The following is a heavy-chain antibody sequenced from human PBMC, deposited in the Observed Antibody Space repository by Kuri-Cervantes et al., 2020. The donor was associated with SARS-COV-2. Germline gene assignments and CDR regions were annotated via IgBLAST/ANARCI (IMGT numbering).Heavy chain of an antibody. CDR2: INSDGSST. D-gene: IGHD7-27*01. V-gene: IGHV3-74*01. CDR1: GFTFSSYW. CDR3: AREGELGYFDY. J-gene: IGHJ4*02. Sequence: GESLKISCAASGFTFSSYWMHWVRQAPGKGLVWVSRINSDGSSTSYADSVKGRFTISRDNAKNSLYLQMNSLRAEDTAVYYCAREGELGYFDYWGQGTLVTVSS.